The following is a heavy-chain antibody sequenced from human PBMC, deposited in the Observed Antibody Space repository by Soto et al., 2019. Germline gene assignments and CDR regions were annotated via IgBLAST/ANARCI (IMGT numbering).Heavy chain of an antibody. D-gene: IGHD2-2*01. V-gene: IGHV4-34*01. CDR1: GGSFSGYY. CDR2: INHSGST. J-gene: IGHJ4*02. CDR3: ARGISRYQIDY. Sequence: QVQLQQWGAGLLKPSETLSLTCAVYGGSFSGYYWSWIRQPPGKGLEWIGEINHSGSTNYNPSLKSRVTISVDTSKNQFSLKLSSVTAADTAVYYCARGISRYQIDYWGQGTLVTVSS.